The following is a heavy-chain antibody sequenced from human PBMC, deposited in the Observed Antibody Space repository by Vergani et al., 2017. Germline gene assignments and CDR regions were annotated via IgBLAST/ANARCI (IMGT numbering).Heavy chain of an antibody. V-gene: IGHV3-23*01. CDR3: AKEGSSIAARQVYYYMDV. Sequence: EVQLLESGGSLKQPGGSVRLSCAASGFTFSTYAMHWVRQAPGKGLEWVSAISGSGGSTYYADSVKGRFTISRDNSKNTLYLQMNSLRAEDTAVYYCAKEGSSIAARQVYYYMDVWGKGTTVTVSS. CDR2: ISGSGGST. J-gene: IGHJ6*03. D-gene: IGHD6-6*01. CDR1: GFTFSTYA.